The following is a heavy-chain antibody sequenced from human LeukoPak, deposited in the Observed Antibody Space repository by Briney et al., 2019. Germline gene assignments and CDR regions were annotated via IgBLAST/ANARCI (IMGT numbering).Heavy chain of an antibody. D-gene: IGHD4-23*01. J-gene: IGHJ3*02. CDR3: ARDLRWSPKNAFDI. Sequence: PSETLSLTCTVSGGSISSGGYYWSWIRQHPGKGLEWIGYIYYGGSTYYNPSLKSRVTISVDTSKNQFSLKLSSVTAADTAVYYCARDLRWSPKNAFDIWGQGTMVTVSS. CDR2: IYYGGST. CDR1: GGSISSGGYY. V-gene: IGHV4-31*03.